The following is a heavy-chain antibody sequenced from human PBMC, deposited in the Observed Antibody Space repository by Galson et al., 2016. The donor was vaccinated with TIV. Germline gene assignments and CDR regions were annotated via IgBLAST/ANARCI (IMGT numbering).Heavy chain of an antibody. V-gene: IGHV3-30*04. D-gene: IGHD4-11*01. CDR3: ARDPTDYPSYYYLYGMVV. CDR2: ISYDGGSK. CDR1: GFTFSGYA. J-gene: IGHJ6*02. Sequence: SLRLSCAASGFTFSGYALHWVRQAPGKGLEWVAVISYDGGSKYSADSVKGRFTISRDNSKNTVYLQMNSMRVEDTAVYYCARDPTDYPSYYYLYGMVVWGQGTTVTVS.